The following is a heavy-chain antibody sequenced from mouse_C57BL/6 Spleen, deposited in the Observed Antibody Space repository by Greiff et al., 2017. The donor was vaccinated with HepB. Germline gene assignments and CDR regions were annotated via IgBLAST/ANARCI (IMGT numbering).Heavy chain of an antibody. CDR3: ARGITTVHFDV. CDR1: GYAFTNYL. V-gene: IGHV1-54*01. J-gene: IGHJ1*03. Sequence: VMLVESGAELVGPGPSVKVSCKASGYAFTNYLIEWVKQRPGQGLEWIGVINPGSGGTNYNEKFKGKATLTADKSSSTAYMQLSSLTSEDSAVYFCARGITTVHFDVWGTGTTVTVSS. CDR2: INPGSGGT. D-gene: IGHD1-1*01.